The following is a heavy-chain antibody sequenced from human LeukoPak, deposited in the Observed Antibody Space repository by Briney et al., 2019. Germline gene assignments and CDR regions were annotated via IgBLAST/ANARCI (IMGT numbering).Heavy chain of an antibody. V-gene: IGHV1-18*01. CDR2: ISAYNGNT. Sequence: ASVKVSCKASGYTFTSYGISWVRQAPGQGLEWMGWISAYNGNTNYAQKLQGRVTMTTDTSTSTAYMELRSLRSDDTAVYYCARVHSNYLYYYGMDVWGQGTTVTVSS. CDR1: GYTFTSYG. D-gene: IGHD4-11*01. J-gene: IGHJ6*02. CDR3: ARVHSNYLYYYGMDV.